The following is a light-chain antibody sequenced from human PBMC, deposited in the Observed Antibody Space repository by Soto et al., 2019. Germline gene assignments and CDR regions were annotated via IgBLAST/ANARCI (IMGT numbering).Light chain of an antibody. J-gene: IGKJ5*01. Sequence: AIHLTQSPSSLSASVGDRVTITCRASQGISSALAWYQHKPGRPPRVMIYDASSLQSGVTSRFSSSESETECTLTISSLQPEDSATYYCQQWNSYPFTFGQGTRLEIK. CDR3: QQWNSYPFT. CDR1: QGISSA. CDR2: DAS. V-gene: IGKV1-13*02.